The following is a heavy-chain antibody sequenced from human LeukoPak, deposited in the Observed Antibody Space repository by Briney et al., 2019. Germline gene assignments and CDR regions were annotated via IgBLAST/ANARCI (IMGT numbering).Heavy chain of an antibody. CDR2: ISTYNGNT. D-gene: IGHD3-16*01. CDR3: ARDGLSYGDTLG. V-gene: IGHV1-18*01. J-gene: IGHJ4*02. Sequence: ASVKVSCKASGYTFISYGITWVRQAPEQGLEWMGWISTYNGNTNYAQKFQGRVTMTTDTPTSTAYMELRSLRSDDTAVYYCARDGLSYGDTLGWGQGTLVTVSS. CDR1: GYTFISYG.